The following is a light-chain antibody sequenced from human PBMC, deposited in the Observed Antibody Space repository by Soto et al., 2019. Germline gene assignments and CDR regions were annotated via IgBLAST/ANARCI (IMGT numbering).Light chain of an antibody. CDR3: QQTYSTPRT. Sequence: DIQMTQSPSSLSASVGDRVSITCRASQTISTYLNWYQQKPGKAPNLLIYAASSLQSGVPSRFSGSGSATDFPLTISSLQPEDLPVYYCQQTYSTPRTFGQATKVEIK. CDR2: AAS. CDR1: QTISTY. J-gene: IGKJ1*01. V-gene: IGKV1-39*01.